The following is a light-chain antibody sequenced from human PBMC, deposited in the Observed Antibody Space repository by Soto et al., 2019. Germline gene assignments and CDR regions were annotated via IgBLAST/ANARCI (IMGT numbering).Light chain of an antibody. V-gene: IGLV2-14*01. J-gene: IGLJ3*02. CDR1: SSDVGGYNF. CDR2: EVN. CDR3: SSWTSSTTQV. Sequence: QSALTQPASVSGFPGQSITISCTGTSSDVGGYNFVSWYQQHPGKAPKLMIYEVNNRPSGVSNRFSGSKSGNTASLTISGLQAEDEADYYCSSWTSSTTQVLGGGTKLTVL.